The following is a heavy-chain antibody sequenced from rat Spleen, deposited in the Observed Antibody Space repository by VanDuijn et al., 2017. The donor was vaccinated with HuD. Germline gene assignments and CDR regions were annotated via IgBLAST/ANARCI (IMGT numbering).Heavy chain of an antibody. CDR2: IWTGGST. D-gene: IGHD1-6*01. Sequence: QMQLKESGPGLVQPSQTLSLTCTVSGLSLTSNSVSWIRQPPGKGLEWMGVIWTGGSTSYNSLLKSRLSISRDISKSQVFLRMSSLQTEDTATYYCARDAGILRYWGQGVMVTVSS. CDR3: ARDAGILRY. CDR1: GLSLTSNS. J-gene: IGHJ2*01. V-gene: IGHV2-47*01.